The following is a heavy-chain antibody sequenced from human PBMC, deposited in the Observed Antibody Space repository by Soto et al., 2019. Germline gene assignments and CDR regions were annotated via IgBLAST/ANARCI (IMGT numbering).Heavy chain of an antibody. V-gene: IGHV3-23*01. CDR2: VDGSGSDT. J-gene: IGHJ4*02. CDR1: GFTFRSHA. D-gene: IGHD2-8*01. Sequence: XXSLSLSFAASGFTFRSHAIRWLLQAPATGPEWAESVDGSGSDTSYADSVKGRFTISSDNSDNSLYLHMNSLGAEDKGRYFCAKEIFAAAYAATSAFDLWGQGTLVTVSS. CDR3: AKEIFAAAYAATSAFDL.